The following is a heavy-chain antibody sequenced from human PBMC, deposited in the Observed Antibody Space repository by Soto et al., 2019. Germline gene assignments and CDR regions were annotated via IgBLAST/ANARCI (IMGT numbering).Heavy chain of an antibody. J-gene: IGHJ6*02. Sequence: QVQLQESGPGLVKPSGTLSLTCAVSGGSISGINWWYWVRQPPGKGLEWIGEIYHSGSTHYNPSLGSLVTISVDKSKTQFSLKLSSVTAADTAVYYCARFGGGMDVWGQGTTVTVSS. CDR1: GGSISGINW. CDR2: IYHSGST. CDR3: ARFGGGMDV. D-gene: IGHD3-10*01. V-gene: IGHV4-4*02.